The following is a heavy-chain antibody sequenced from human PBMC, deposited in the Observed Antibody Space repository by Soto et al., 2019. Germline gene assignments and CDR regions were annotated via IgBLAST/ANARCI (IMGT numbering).Heavy chain of an antibody. CDR3: ARDKGVLWFGELLYDYFDY. V-gene: IGHV1-3*01. CDR1: GYTFTSYA. Sequence: GASVKVSCKASGYTFTSYAMHWVRQAPGQRLEWMGWINAGNGNTKYSQKFQGRVTITRDTSASTAYMELSSLRSEDTAVYYCARDKGVLWFGELLYDYFDYWGQGTLVTVSS. J-gene: IGHJ4*02. D-gene: IGHD3-10*01. CDR2: INAGNGNT.